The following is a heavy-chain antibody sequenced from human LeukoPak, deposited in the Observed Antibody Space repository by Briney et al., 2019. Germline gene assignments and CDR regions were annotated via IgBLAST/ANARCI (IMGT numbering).Heavy chain of an antibody. V-gene: IGHV1-2*02. D-gene: IGHD6-13*01. CDR3: ARDGVAAGTTTMSHWFDP. Sequence: ASVKVSCKASGYTFTAYYMHWVRPAPGQGLEWMGWINPNSGGTNYAQKFQGRVTMTRDTSISTAYMELNRLRSDDTAVYYCARDGVAAGTTTMSHWFDPWGQGTLVTVSS. CDR1: GYTFTAYY. J-gene: IGHJ5*02. CDR2: INPNSGGT.